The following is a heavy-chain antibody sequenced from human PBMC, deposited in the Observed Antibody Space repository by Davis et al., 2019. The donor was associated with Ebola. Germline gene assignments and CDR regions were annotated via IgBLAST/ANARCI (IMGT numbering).Heavy chain of an antibody. CDR2: IYYSGST. V-gene: IGHV4-59*01. CDR1: GGSISSYY. Sequence: SETLSLTCTVSGGSISSYYWSWIRQPPGKGLEWIGYIYYSGSTNYNPSLKSRVTISVDTSKNQFSLKLSSVTAADTAVYYCARVGYDFWSSYYTGNWFDPWGQGTLVTVSS. J-gene: IGHJ5*02. CDR3: ARVGYDFWSSYYTGNWFDP. D-gene: IGHD3-3*01.